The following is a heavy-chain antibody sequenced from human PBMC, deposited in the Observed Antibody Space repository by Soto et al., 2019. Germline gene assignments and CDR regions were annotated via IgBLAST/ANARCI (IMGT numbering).Heavy chain of an antibody. CDR2: ISGSGGST. Sequence: PGGSLRLSCSASGFTFSSYAMSWVRQAPGKGLEWVSGISGSGGSTYYADSVKGRFTISRDNSKNTLYLQMNNLRAEDTAGYYCARHGSAEWVRYPFDYWSQGTQVTVSS. CDR3: ARHGSAEWVRYPFDY. V-gene: IGHV3-23*01. CDR1: GFTFSSYA. D-gene: IGHD5-12*01. J-gene: IGHJ4*02.